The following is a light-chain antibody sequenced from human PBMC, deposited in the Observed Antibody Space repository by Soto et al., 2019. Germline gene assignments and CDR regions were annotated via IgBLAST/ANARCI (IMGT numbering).Light chain of an antibody. Sequence: QSALTQPASVSGSPGQSITISCTGTSSDVGSYNLVSWYQQHLGKAPKLMIYEGSKRPSGVSNRFSGSKSGNTASLTISGLQAEDEADYYCCSYAGSSTFVFGGGTQLTVL. CDR2: EGS. J-gene: IGLJ7*01. V-gene: IGLV2-23*03. CDR3: CSYAGSSTFV. CDR1: SSDVGSYNL.